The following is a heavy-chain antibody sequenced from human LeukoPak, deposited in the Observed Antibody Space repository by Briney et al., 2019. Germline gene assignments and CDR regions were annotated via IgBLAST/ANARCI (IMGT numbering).Heavy chain of an antibody. Sequence: SETLSLTCTVSHGSISGYYWSWIRQPPGKGLEWIGFILYSGTTNYNPSLKSRVTVSLDTPKNQVSLKLSSVTAADTAVYFCASSPGGNSPHYFDSWGQGTLVTVSS. CDR2: ILYSGTT. D-gene: IGHD5-18*01. CDR1: HGSISGYY. V-gene: IGHV4-59*08. CDR3: ASSPGGNSPHYFDS. J-gene: IGHJ4*02.